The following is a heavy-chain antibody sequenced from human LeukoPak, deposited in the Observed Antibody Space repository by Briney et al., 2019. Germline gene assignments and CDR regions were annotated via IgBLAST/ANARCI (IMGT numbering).Heavy chain of an antibody. J-gene: IGHJ4*02. D-gene: IGHD4-23*01. CDR2: ISGSGGST. CDR3: AKDGPMVRRGIDY. CDR1: GFTFSSYA. Sequence: QAGGSLRLSCAASGFTFSSYAMSWVRQAPGKGLKWVSAISGSGGSTYYADSVKGRFTISRDNSKNTLYLQMNSLRAEDTAVYYCAKDGPMVRRGIDYWGQGPLVTVSS. V-gene: IGHV3-23*01.